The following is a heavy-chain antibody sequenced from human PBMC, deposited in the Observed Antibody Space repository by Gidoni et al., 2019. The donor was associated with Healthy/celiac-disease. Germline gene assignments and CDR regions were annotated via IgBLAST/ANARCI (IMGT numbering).Heavy chain of an antibody. V-gene: IGHV4-39*01. CDR1: GGSISSSSYY. D-gene: IGHD6-13*01. J-gene: IGHJ4*02. CDR2: IYYSGST. Sequence: QLQLQESGPGLVKPSETLSLTCTVSGGSISSSSYYWGWIRQPPGKGLEWIGSIYYSGSTYYNPSLKSRVTISVDTSKNQFSLKLSSVTAADTAVYYCARLSGIAAAGTSFLDYWGQGTLVTVSS. CDR3: ARLSGIAAAGTSFLDY.